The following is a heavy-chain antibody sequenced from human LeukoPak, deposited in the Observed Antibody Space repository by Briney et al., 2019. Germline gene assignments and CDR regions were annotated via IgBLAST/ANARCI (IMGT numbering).Heavy chain of an antibody. V-gene: IGHV1-69*13. J-gene: IGHJ4*02. CDR1: GGTFSSYA. Sequence: SVRLSCKASGGTFSSYAISWVRQAPGKGLEWMAGIIPIFGTANYAQKFQDRVTVTADEYTSTAYKQLSSLRSEDTAVYYCARDLRGSYLSWGQGTLVTVST. CDR2: IIPIFGTA. D-gene: IGHD1-26*01. CDR3: ARDLRGSYLS.